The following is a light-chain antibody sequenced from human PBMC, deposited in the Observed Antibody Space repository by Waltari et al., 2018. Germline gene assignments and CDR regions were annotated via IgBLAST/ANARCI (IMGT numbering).Light chain of an antibody. CDR3: QQYSGSSRT. J-gene: IGKJ1*01. CDR1: ESISTW. Sequence: DIQMTQSPSTLSASVGDRVTITCRASESISTWLAWYQQKPGKAPKVLIYKASTLESGGPSRFSGGGSGTDFTLTISSLQPDDFATYYCQQYSGSSRTFGQGTKVEIK. CDR2: KAS. V-gene: IGKV1-5*03.